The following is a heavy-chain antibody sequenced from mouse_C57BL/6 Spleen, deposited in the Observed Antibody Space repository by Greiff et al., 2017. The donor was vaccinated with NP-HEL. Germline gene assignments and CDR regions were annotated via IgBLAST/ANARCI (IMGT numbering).Heavy chain of an antibody. V-gene: IGHV1-64*01. D-gene: IGHD1-1*01. J-gene: IGHJ2*01. CDR1: GYTFTSYW. CDR2: IHPNSGST. CDR3: ASWPITTVVGGGFDY. Sequence: QVQLQQPGAELVKPGASVKLSCKASGYTFTSYWMHWVKQRPGQGLEWIGMIHPNSGSTNYNEKFKSKATLTVDKSSSTAYMQLSSLTSEDSAVYDCASWPITTVVGGGFDYWGQGTTLTVAS.